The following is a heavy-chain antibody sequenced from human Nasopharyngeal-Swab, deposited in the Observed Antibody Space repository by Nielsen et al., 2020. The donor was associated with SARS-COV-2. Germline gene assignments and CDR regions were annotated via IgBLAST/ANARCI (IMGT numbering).Heavy chain of an antibody. V-gene: IGHV7-4-1*02. D-gene: IGHD6-19*01. CDR3: ARDQRRGQWGRFGY. Sequence: ASVKVSCKASGYTFTSYAMNWVRQAPGQGLEWMGWINSNTGNPTYAQGFTGRFVFSLDTSVSTAYLQISSLKAEDTAVYYCARDQRRGQWGRFGYWGQGTLVTVSS. CDR2: INSNTGNP. CDR1: GYTFTSYA. J-gene: IGHJ4*02.